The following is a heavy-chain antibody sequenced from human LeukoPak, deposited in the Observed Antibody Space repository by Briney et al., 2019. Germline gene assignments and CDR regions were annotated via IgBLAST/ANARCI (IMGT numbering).Heavy chain of an antibody. CDR3: ARTRSGWYYFDY. Sequence: SVKVSCKASGGTFSSYAISWVRQAPGQGLEWMGGIIPIFGAANYAQKFQGRVTITADESTSTAYMELSSLRSEDTAVYYCARTRSGWYYFDYWGQGTLVTVSS. D-gene: IGHD6-19*01. V-gene: IGHV1-69*13. CDR1: GGTFSSYA. J-gene: IGHJ4*02. CDR2: IIPIFGAA.